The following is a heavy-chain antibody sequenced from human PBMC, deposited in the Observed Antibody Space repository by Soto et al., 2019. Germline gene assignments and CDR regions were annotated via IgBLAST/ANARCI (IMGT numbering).Heavy chain of an antibody. Sequence: QVQLQESGPGLVKPSQTLSVTCTVSGGSVSSDDYSWSWIRQHPGKGLEWIGYSRDSGSTYYNPYLEGRVTISVDTSKNQFSLRLRSVTAADTAVYYCARAMANYFDYWGQGTLVTASS. J-gene: IGHJ4*02. D-gene: IGHD2-8*01. CDR2: SRDSGST. CDR3: ARAMANYFDY. CDR1: GGSVSSDDYS. V-gene: IGHV4-31*03.